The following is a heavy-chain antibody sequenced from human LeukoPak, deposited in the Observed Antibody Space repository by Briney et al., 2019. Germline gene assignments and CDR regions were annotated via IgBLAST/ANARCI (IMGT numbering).Heavy chain of an antibody. D-gene: IGHD6-19*01. CDR1: GGSISSSSYY. CDR3: AGRIGVAGVAGHWFDP. CDR2: IYYSGST. Sequence: SETLSLACTVSGGSISSSSYYWGWIRQPPGKGLEWIGSIYYSGSTYYNPSLKSRVTISADTSKNQFSLKLTSVTAADTAVYYCAGRIGVAGVAGHWFDPWGQGTLVTVSS. J-gene: IGHJ5*02. V-gene: IGHV4-39*01.